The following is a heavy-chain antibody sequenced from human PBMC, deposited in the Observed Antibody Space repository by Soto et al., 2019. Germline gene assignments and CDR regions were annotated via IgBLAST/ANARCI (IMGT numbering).Heavy chain of an antibody. Sequence: ETLSLTCTVSGGSISSSSYYWGWIRQPPGKGLEWIGSIYYSGSTYYNPSLKSRVTISVDTSKNQFSLKLSSVTAADTAVYYCARGTYSNYSYWGQGTLVTVSS. D-gene: IGHD4-4*01. J-gene: IGHJ4*02. CDR3: ARGTYSNYSY. CDR2: IYYSGST. CDR1: GGSISSSSYY. V-gene: IGHV4-39*01.